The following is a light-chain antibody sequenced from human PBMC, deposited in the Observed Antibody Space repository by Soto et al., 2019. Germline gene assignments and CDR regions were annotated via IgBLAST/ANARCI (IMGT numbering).Light chain of an antibody. J-gene: IGLJ1*01. CDR1: SSDVGYYDY. CDR2: EVT. Sequence: QSVLTQPPSASGFPGQSVTISCTGTSSDVGYYDYVSWYQQHPGKAPKLVIYEVTKRPSGVPDRVSASKSGNTASLTVSGLRAEDEADYYSSSYAGSNNFVFGSGTKVTVL. V-gene: IGLV2-8*01. CDR3: SSYAGSNNFV.